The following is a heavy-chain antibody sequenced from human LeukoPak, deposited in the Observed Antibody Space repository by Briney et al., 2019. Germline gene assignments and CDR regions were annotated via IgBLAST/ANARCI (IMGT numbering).Heavy chain of an antibody. V-gene: IGHV4-30-2*01. CDR1: GGSISSGGYY. CDR2: IYHSGST. Sequence: PSQTLSLTCTVSGGSISSGGYYWSWIRQPPGKGLEWIGYIYHSGSTYYNPSLKSRVTISVDRSKNQFPLKLSSVTAADTAVYYCASWNLGYCSSTSCPDVYDYWGQGTLVTVSS. J-gene: IGHJ4*02. D-gene: IGHD2-2*01. CDR3: ASWNLGYCSSTSCPDVYDY.